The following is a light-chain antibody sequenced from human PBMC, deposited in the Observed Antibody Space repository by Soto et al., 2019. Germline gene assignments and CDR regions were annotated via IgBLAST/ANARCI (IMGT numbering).Light chain of an antibody. CDR2: STS. V-gene: IGLV8-61*01. J-gene: IGLJ1*01. CDR1: SGSVSTAHN. CDR3: ALFMGNGISV. Sequence: QAVVTQESSFSVSPGGTVTITCGLISGSVSTAHNPNWYQQTPGQAPRTLIYSTSTRSSGVPYRFSGSILGNKAALTITGAQADDESDYYCALFMGNGISVFGTGTKLTVL.